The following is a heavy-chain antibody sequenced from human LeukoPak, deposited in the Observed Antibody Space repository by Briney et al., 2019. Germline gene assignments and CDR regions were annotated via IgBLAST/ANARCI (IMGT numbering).Heavy chain of an antibody. J-gene: IGHJ6*02. CDR2: IDPDGSTT. D-gene: IGHD2-8*02. CDR3: TRVLTGRSGLMDV. V-gene: IGHV3-74*01. Sequence: PGGSLRLSCAASGFTLSSYWMHWVRQAPGEGLVWVSRIDPDGSTTNYADSVKGRFTTSRDNAKNTLYLQMNSLRAEDTALYYCTRVLTGRSGLMDVWGRGTTVTVSS. CDR1: GFTLSSYW.